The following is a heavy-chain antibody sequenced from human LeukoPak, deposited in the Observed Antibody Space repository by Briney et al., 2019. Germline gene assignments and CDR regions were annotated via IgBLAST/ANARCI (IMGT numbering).Heavy chain of an antibody. D-gene: IGHD3-22*01. Sequence: ARSLRLSCAASGFTFSSYDMHWVRQAPGKGLEWVGVISYDGSNKYYADSVKGRFTISRDNSKNTLYLQMNSLRAEDTAVYYCARGHYYDSSGYRYYFDYWGQGTLVTVSS. CDR2: ISYDGSNK. CDR1: GFTFSSYD. CDR3: ARGHYYDSSGYRYYFDY. J-gene: IGHJ4*02. V-gene: IGHV3-30-3*01.